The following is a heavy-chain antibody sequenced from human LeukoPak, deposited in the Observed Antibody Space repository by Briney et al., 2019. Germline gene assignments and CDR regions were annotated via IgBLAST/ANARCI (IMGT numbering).Heavy chain of an antibody. CDR1: VYTLTTYY. Sequence: VSVKVSCRASVYTLTTYYVHWVRQAPGRGCEWVGWINTNTGNPMYAQGFTGRFVFSLDTSVNTAYLQISSLKAEDTAVYYCARGGIRAAGSDFWGQGTLVTVSS. CDR2: INTNTGNP. V-gene: IGHV7-4-1*02. D-gene: IGHD3-10*01. J-gene: IGHJ4*02. CDR3: ARGGIRAAGSDF.